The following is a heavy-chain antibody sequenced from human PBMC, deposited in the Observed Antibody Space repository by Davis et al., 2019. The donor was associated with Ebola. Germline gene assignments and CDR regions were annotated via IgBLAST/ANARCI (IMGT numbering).Heavy chain of an antibody. CDR3: ARSPGYSSNRGYYFDY. D-gene: IGHD6-13*01. J-gene: IGHJ4*02. CDR1: GGSISSSSYY. CDR2: IYYSGST. V-gene: IGHV4-39*01. Sequence: MPSETLSLTCTVSGGSISSSSYYWGWIRQPPGKGLEWIGTIYYSGSTYYNPSLKSRVTISVDTSKNQVSLKLSSVTAADTAVYYCARSPGYSSNRGYYFDYWGQGTLVTVSS.